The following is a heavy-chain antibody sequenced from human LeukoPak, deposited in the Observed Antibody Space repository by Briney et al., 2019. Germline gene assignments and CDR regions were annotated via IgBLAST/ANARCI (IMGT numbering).Heavy chain of an antibody. J-gene: IGHJ5*02. D-gene: IGHD3-3*01. CDR1: GYTLTELS. CDR2: FDPEDGET. V-gene: IGHV1-24*01. CDR3: ARAKGTYYDFWSGYRPTRTPYNWFDP. Sequence: ASVKVSCKVSGYTLTELSMHWVRQAPGKGLEWMGGFDPEDGETIYAQKFQGRVTMTEDTSTDTAYMELSSLRSEDTAVYYCARAKGTYYDFWSGYRPTRTPYNWFDPWGQGTLVTVSS.